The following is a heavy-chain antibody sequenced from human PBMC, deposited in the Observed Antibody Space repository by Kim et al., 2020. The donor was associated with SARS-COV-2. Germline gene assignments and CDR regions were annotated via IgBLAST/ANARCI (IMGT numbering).Heavy chain of an antibody. Sequence: SETLSLTCSISGGSITTFYWGWIRQPPGKGLEWIGYVFSGGSTDYNPSLRSRVSISMDTSKNQFYLNLTSVTAADTAVYYCARQNMLPAMVGYWGQGTLVTVS. CDR1: GGSITTFY. V-gene: IGHV4-59*08. D-gene: IGHD2-8*01. CDR3: ARQNMLPAMVGY. J-gene: IGHJ4*02. CDR2: VFSGGST.